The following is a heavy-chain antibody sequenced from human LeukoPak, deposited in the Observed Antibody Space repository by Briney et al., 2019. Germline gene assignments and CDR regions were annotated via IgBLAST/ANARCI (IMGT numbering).Heavy chain of an antibody. Sequence: GASVKVSCKASGYTFTSYDINWVRQATGQGLEWMGWMNPNSGNTGYAQKFQGRVTMTRNTSISTAYMELSSLRSEDTAVYYCARGPSIPNWFDPWGQETLVTVSS. CDR3: ARGPSIPNWFDP. CDR2: MNPNSGNT. V-gene: IGHV1-8*01. D-gene: IGHD6-6*01. J-gene: IGHJ5*02. CDR1: GYTFTSYD.